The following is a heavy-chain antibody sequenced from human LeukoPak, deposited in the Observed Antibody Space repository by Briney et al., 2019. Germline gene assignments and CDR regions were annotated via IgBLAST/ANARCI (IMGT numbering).Heavy chain of an antibody. CDR3: ARAATVTAASALGY. V-gene: IGHV3-64*01. J-gene: IGHJ4*02. CDR2: INSNGGST. CDR1: GFTFSSYA. Sequence: GGSLRLSCAASGFTFSSYAMHWVRQTPGKGLEYVSGINSNGGSTHYANSVKGRFTISRDNSKHTLYLQMGSLRTEDMAVYYCARAATVTAASALGYWAQGTLVTVSS. D-gene: IGHD4-17*01.